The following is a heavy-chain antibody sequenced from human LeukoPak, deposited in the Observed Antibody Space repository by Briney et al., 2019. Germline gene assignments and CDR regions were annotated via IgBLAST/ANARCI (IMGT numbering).Heavy chain of an antibody. CDR3: TRDGVASFPNAFDI. V-gene: IGHV3-23*01. Sequence: PGGSLRLSCAASGFTFSSYAMSWVRQAPGKGLEWVSAISGSGGSTYYADSVKGRSTISRDNSKNTLYLQMNSLRAEDTAVYYCTRDGVASFPNAFDIWGQGTMVTVSS. CDR2: ISGSGGST. CDR1: GFTFSSYA. D-gene: IGHD5-12*01. J-gene: IGHJ3*02.